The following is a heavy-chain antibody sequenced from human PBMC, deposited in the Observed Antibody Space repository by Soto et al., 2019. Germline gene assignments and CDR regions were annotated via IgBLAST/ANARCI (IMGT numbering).Heavy chain of an antibody. CDR3: ARDGPSVTPLDY. V-gene: IGHV1-46*01. D-gene: IGHD4-17*01. Sequence: ASVKVSCKASGYTFTSYYMHWVRQAPGQGLEWMGIINPSGGSTSYAQKFQGRVTMTRDTSTSTVYMELSSLRSEATAVYYCARDGPSVTPLDYWGQGTLVTVSS. J-gene: IGHJ4*02. CDR2: INPSGGST. CDR1: GYTFTSYY.